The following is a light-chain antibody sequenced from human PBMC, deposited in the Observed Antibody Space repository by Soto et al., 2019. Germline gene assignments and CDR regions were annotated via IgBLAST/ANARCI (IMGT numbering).Light chain of an antibody. Sequence: DIQMTQSPSSLSASVGDRVTITCQASQDISNNLNWYQQKPGKAPKLLIYDASNLETGVPSRFSGSGSGTDFTFTISSLQPEDIATYYCQQYDNLRGLTCGPGTKVAIK. CDR3: QQYDNLRGLT. J-gene: IGKJ3*01. V-gene: IGKV1-33*01. CDR1: QDISNN. CDR2: DAS.